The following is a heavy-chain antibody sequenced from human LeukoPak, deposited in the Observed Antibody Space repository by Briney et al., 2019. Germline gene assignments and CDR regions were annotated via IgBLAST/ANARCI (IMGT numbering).Heavy chain of an antibody. D-gene: IGHD1-26*01. J-gene: IGHJ4*02. CDR2: IYSGGST. Sequence: GGSLRLSCAASGFTVSRNYMSWVRQAPGKGLEWFSVIYSGGSTYYADSVKGRFTISRDNSKNTLYLQMNSLRAEDTAVYYCARFQGGSYAAPFDYWGQGTLVTVSS. CDR3: ARFQGGSYAAPFDY. CDR1: GFTVSRNY. V-gene: IGHV3-66*01.